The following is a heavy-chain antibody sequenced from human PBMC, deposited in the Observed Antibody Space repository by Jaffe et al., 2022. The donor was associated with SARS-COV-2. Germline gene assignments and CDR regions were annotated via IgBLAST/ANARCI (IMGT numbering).Heavy chain of an antibody. D-gene: IGHD3-22*01. CDR2: IYYSGST. CDR3: ARHTYYYDSSGYSPRDY. CDR1: GGSISSSSYY. Sequence: QLQLQESGPGLVKPSETLSLTCTVSGGSISSSSYYWGWIRQPPGKGLEWIGSIYYSGSTYYNPSLKSRVTISVDTSKNQFSLKLSSVTAADTAVYYCARHTYYYDSSGYSPRDYWGQGTLVTVSS. J-gene: IGHJ4*02. V-gene: IGHV4-39*01.